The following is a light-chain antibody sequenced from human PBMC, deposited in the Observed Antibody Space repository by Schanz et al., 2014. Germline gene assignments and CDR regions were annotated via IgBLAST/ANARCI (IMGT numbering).Light chain of an antibody. V-gene: IGKV3-15*01. CDR1: QSVSSK. J-gene: IGKJ2*01. CDR3: QQYNNWAPYT. CDR2: CAS. Sequence: EIVLTQSPGTLSLSPGERATLSCRASQSVSSKLAWYQEKPGQAPRVLIYCASTRATGIPDRCSGSGSGTECALDISSLQSEDVAVYYCQQYNNWAPYTFGQGTKLEIK.